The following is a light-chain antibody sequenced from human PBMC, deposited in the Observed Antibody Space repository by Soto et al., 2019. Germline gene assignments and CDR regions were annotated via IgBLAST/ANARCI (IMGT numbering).Light chain of an antibody. J-gene: IGKJ4*01. V-gene: IGKV4-1*01. Sequence: VITDTPDALSVAPGRTGTSNCKSSPSVIYSSNNRNYLAWFQQKPGQPPKLLIYWASTRESGVPDRFSGSGSGTDFTLTISGLQAEDVAVYYCQQYYNTPLTFGGGTKV. CDR3: QQYYNTPLT. CDR1: PSVIYSSNNRNY. CDR2: WAS.